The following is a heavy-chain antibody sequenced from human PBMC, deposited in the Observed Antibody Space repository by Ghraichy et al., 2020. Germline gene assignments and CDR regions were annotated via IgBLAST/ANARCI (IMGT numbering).Heavy chain of an antibody. J-gene: IGHJ5*02. CDR1: QFFVGDNY. CDR3: ACYSNWFDP. CDR2: LYADGTT. Sequence: ETLSLTCAASQFFVGDNYMTWVRQAAGKGLEWVSHLYADGTTAYADSVKGRFTISRDNSKNTLYLQMNSLRAEDTAVYYCACYSNWFDPWGQGTLVTVSS. V-gene: IGHV3-53*01. D-gene: IGHD2-15*01.